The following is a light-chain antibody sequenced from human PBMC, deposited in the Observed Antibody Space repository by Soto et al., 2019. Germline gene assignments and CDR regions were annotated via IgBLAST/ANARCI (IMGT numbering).Light chain of an antibody. CDR3: CSYTSSSTRV. V-gene: IGLV2-14*01. J-gene: IGLJ1*01. CDR1: SSDVGGHNY. Sequence: LTQPASVSGSPGQSITISCTGTSSDVGGHNYVSWYQQHPGKAPKLMIYEVSNRPSGVSNRFSGSKSGNTASLTISGLQAEDEADYYCCSYTSSSTRVFGTGTKVTVL. CDR2: EVS.